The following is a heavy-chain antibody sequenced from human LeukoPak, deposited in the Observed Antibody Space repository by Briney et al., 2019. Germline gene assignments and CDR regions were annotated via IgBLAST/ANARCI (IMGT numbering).Heavy chain of an antibody. Sequence: QPGGSLRLSCAASGFTFSTYGMSWVRQAPGKGLEWVSSLSGSGGSTYYADSVKGRFTISGDNSNNTLYLQMNSLRAEDTAIYYCAKRLHSSDYYAAFDYWGQGTLVTVPS. CDR1: GFTFSTYG. CDR2: LSGSGGST. CDR3: AKRLHSSDYYAAFDY. V-gene: IGHV3-23*01. D-gene: IGHD6-25*01. J-gene: IGHJ4*02.